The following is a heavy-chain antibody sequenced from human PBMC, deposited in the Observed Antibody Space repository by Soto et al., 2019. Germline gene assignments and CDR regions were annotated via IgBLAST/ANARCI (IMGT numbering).Heavy chain of an antibody. J-gene: IGHJ4*02. V-gene: IGHV4-59*01. CDR1: GGSISPYD. CDR2: IFYSGST. D-gene: IGHD3-10*01. CDR3: ARGSVYFGSGSLDY. Sequence: SETLSLTCTVSGGSISPYDGSWIRQPPGKGLEWIGYIFYSGSTNYNPSLKSRVTISVDTSKNQFSLKLSSVTAADTAVYYCARGSVYFGSGSLDYWGQGTRVTVS.